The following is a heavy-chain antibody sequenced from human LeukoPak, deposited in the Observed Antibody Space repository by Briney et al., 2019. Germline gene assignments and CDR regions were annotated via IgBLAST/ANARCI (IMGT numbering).Heavy chain of an antibody. Sequence: GGSLRLSCAASGFIVSGTYMTRVRQAPGKGLECVSIIYSGGDTYYTDSVKGRFSVSRDNSKNTLYPQMNSLRVDDTAVYYCAKKWAIDVWGKGTTVTISS. V-gene: IGHV3-53*01. CDR3: AKKWAIDV. D-gene: IGHD1-26*01. CDR1: GFIVSGTY. J-gene: IGHJ6*04. CDR2: IYSGGDT.